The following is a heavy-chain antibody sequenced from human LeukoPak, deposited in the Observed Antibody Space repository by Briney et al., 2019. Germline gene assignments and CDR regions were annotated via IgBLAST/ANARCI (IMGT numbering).Heavy chain of an antibody. CDR2: ISRSSSFT. Sequence: GGSLRLSCAASGFIFSDYYMSWICQAPGKGLEFVSNISRSSSFTNYADSVKGRFPISRDNAKKSLYLQMNSLRAEDTAMYYCARDGPGHSNNPAFDYWGQGTLVTVSS. V-gene: IGHV3-11*06. CDR1: GFIFSDYY. CDR3: ARDGPGHSNNPAFDY. D-gene: IGHD5-18*01. J-gene: IGHJ4*02.